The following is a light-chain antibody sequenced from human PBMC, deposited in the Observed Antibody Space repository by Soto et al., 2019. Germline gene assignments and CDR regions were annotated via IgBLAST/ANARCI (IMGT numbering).Light chain of an antibody. CDR1: QSVSSY. Sequence: EIVLTQSPGTLSLSPGERATLSCRASQSVSSYLAWYQQKPGQAPRLLVYDASNRATGIPTRFSGSGSGTDLTLTISNLEPEDFAVYDCHQHISWPLTFGGLSKVDIK. V-gene: IGKV3-11*01. CDR2: DAS. CDR3: HQHISWPLT. J-gene: IGKJ4*01.